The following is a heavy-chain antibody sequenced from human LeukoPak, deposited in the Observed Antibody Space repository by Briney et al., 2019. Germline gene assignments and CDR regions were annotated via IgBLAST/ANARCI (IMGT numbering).Heavy chain of an antibody. CDR3: ARALGYCSSTSCSPDLLQGYYYGMDV. CDR2: IIPIFGIA. V-gene: IGHV1-69*04. J-gene: IGHJ6*02. CDR1: GGTFISYA. D-gene: IGHD2-2*01. Sequence: SVKVSCKASGGTFISYAISWVRQAPGQGLEWMGRIIPIFGIANYAQKFQGRVTITADKSTSTAYMELSSLRSEDTAVYYCARALGYCSSTSCSPDLLQGYYYGMDVWGQGATVTVSS.